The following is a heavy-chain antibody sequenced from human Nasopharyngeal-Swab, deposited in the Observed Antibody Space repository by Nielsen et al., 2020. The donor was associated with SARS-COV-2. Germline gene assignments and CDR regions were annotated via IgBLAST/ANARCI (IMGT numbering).Heavy chain of an antibody. CDR3: ARGPDLYYYYGMDV. J-gene: IGHJ6*02. V-gene: IGHV3-11*01. CDR1: GFTFSDYY. Sequence: GGSLRLSCVASGFTFSDYYMSWIRQAPGKGLEWVSYISSSGSTIYYADSVKGRFTISRDNAKNSLYLQMNSLRAEDTAVYYCARGPDLYYYYGMDVWGQGTTVTVSS. D-gene: IGHD2-2*01. CDR2: ISSSGSTI.